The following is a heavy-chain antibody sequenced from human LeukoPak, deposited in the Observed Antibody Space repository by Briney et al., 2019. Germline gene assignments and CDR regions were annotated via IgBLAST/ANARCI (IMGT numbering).Heavy chain of an antibody. CDR1: GFTLGRYW. Sequence: GGSLRLSCAASGFTLGRYWMHWFRQAPGTGLVWVARSNSDGKITDYADSVRGRFTTSRDNTKNTVYLQMSSLRAEDTGVYYCARDHHDFWSGYPNYWSQGTLVIVSS. V-gene: IGHV3-74*01. CDR3: ARDHHDFWSGYPNY. J-gene: IGHJ4*02. D-gene: IGHD3-3*01. CDR2: SNSDGKIT.